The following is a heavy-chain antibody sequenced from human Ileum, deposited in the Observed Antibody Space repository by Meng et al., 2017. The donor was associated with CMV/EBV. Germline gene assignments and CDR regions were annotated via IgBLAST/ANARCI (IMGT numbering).Heavy chain of an antibody. D-gene: IGHD3-22*01. J-gene: IGHJ4*02. Sequence: QVQWVQFGTEVKKPGSSVKVSCKSSGGVFNNYALNWVRQAPGQGLEWMGGIIAVLKTPTYAQKFRGRLTITADESTGTTYMDLTSLTSEDTAVYYCARGFSNGYLPFDYWGQGTLVTVSS. V-gene: IGHV1-69*01. CDR3: ARGFSNGYLPFDY. CDR2: IIAVLKTP. CDR1: GGVFNNYA.